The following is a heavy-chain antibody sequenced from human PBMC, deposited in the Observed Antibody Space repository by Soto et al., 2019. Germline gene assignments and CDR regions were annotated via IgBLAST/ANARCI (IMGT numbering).Heavy chain of an antibody. D-gene: IGHD1-26*01. CDR2: TYYRSKWYN. CDR1: GDSVSSNSAA. V-gene: IGHV6-1*01. J-gene: IGHJ4*02. CDR3: ARARRRIEGATPTHFDY. Sequence: SQTLSLTCAISGDSVSSNSAAWNWIRQSPSRGLEWLGRTYYRSKWYNDYAVSVKSRITINPDTSKNQFSLQLNSVTPEDTAVSYCARARRRIEGATPTHFDYWGLGTLVTVSS.